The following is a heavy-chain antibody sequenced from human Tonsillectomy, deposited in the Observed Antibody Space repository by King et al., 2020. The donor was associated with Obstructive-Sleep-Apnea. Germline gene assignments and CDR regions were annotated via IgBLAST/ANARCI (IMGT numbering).Heavy chain of an antibody. J-gene: IGHJ4*02. CDR2: IYNNGNT. Sequence: VQLQESGPGLVKPSESVSLTCTVSGGSVSSDIYYWPWIRQPPGKGLEWIGYIYNNGNTDYNPSLKNRVTISMDTSKNQFPLKLSSVTAADTAVYYCARGRTTWVFWGQGTLVTVSS. D-gene: IGHD4-17*01. CDR3: ARGRTTWVF. CDR1: GGSVSSDIYY. V-gene: IGHV4-61*01.